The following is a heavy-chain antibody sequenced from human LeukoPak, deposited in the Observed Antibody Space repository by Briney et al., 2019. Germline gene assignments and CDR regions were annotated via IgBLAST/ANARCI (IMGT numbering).Heavy chain of an antibody. J-gene: IGHJ3*02. CDR2: IYHSGST. D-gene: IGHD2-2*01. CDR3: ASTIHCSSTSCSAFDI. Sequence: SCKASGGTFSSYAISWVRQPPGKGLEWIGEIYHSGSTNYNPSLKSRVTISVDKSKNQFSLKLSSVTAADTAVYYCASTIHCSSTSCSAFDIWGQGTMVTVSS. CDR1: GGTFSSYAI. V-gene: IGHV4-4*02.